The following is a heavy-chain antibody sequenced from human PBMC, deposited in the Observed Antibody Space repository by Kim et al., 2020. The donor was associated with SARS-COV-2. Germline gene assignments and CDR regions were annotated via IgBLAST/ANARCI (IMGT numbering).Heavy chain of an antibody. J-gene: IGHJ6*02. CDR1: GFTDSSNY. Sequence: GGSLRLSCAASGFTDSSNYMSWVRQAPGKGLEWVSILYSGGSTYYADSVKGRFTISRDNSENTLYLQMDSLRAEDTAVYYCTRASYYDGSGYYHYNMDVWGQGTTVTVSS. V-gene: IGHV3-53*01. CDR2: LYSGGST. D-gene: IGHD3-22*01. CDR3: TRASYYDGSGYYHYNMDV.